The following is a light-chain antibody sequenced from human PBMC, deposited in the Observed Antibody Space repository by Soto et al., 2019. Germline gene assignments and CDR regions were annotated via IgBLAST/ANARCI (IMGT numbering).Light chain of an antibody. V-gene: IGKV1-39*01. CDR3: QQSYSSPPT. CDR2: AAS. J-gene: IGKJ2*01. Sequence: DIQMTQSPSSLSASVGDRDTISCRASQSISSYLNWYQQKPGKVPNLLISAASNLQSGVPLRFSGSGSGTDFTLTISSQQPEDFPTFYCQQSYSSPPTFGQGTKLEIK. CDR1: QSISSY.